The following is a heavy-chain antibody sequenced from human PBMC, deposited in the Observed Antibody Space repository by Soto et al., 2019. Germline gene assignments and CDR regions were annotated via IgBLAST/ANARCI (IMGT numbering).Heavy chain of an antibody. V-gene: IGHV1-69*13. J-gene: IGHJ4*02. CDR3: ASRRGYSYGNAANDY. CDR2: IIPIFGTA. CDR1: GGTFSSYA. Sequence: SVKVSCKASGGTFSSYAISWVRQAPGQGLEWMGGIIPIFGTANYAQKFQGRVTITADESTSTAYMELSSLRSEDTAMYYCASRRGYSYGNAANDYWGQGTLVTVSS. D-gene: IGHD5-18*01.